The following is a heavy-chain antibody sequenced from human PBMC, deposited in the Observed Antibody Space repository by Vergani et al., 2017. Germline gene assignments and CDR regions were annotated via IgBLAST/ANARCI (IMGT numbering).Heavy chain of an antibody. J-gene: IGHJ4*02. CDR2: IIPIFGTA. Sequence: QVQLVQSGAEVKKPGSSVKVSCKASGGTFSSYAISWVRQAPGQGLEWMGRIIPIFGTANYAQKFQGRVTITADESTSTAYMERSSLRSEDTAVYYCARGLDSFLGGSGSYYDYWGQGTLVTVSS. CDR3: ARGLDSFLGGSGSYYDY. D-gene: IGHD3-10*01. CDR1: GGTFSSYA. V-gene: IGHV1-69*13.